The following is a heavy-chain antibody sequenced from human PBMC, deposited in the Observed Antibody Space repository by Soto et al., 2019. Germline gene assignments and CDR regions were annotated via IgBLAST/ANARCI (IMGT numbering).Heavy chain of an antibody. J-gene: IGHJ4*02. D-gene: IGHD3-22*01. V-gene: IGHV4-31*11. CDR1: GGSVSSDIYY. CDR3: ARGSDYDSGGYIFDS. CDR2: IYYSGHT. Sequence: SETLSLTCAVSGGSVSSDIYYWTWIRQHPGKGLGWIGYIYYSGHTYYNPSLKSRVTISLDTSNNQFSLKLTSVTAADTAVYYCARGSDYDSGGYIFDSWGQGTLVTLSS.